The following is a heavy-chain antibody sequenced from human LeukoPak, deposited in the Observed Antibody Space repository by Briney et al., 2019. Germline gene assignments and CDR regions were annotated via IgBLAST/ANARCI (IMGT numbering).Heavy chain of an antibody. D-gene: IGHD2-8*02. J-gene: IGHJ4*02. CDR2: IRYDGSNK. CDR3: AKDTGILSYFDY. V-gene: IGHV3-30*02. Sequence: TGGSLRLSCAASGFTFSSYGMHWVRLAPGKGLEWVAFIRYDGSNKYYADSVKGRFTISRDNSKNTLYLQMNSLRAEDTAVYYCAKDTGILSYFDYWGQGTLVTVSS. CDR1: GFTFSSYG.